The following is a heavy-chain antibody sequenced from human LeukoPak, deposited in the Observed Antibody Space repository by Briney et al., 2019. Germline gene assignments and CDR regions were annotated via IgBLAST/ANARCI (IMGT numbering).Heavy chain of an antibody. CDR1: GGSISSSRDY. CDR3: ARGRRDYAYDY. D-gene: IGHD4-17*01. Sequence: PSETLSLTCIVSGGSISSSRDYWAWIRQPPGKGLEWIANIYYSGSTYYSPSLKSRVIISVDTSKNQFSLKLSSVTAADTAVYYCARGRRDYAYDYWGQGTLVTVSS. J-gene: IGHJ4*02. V-gene: IGHV4-39*07. CDR2: IYYSGST.